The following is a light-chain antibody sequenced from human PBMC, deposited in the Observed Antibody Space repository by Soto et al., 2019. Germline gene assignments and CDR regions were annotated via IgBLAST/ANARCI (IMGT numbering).Light chain of an antibody. Sequence: QSVLTHPPSASGSPGQRVAIACSGSSSNIGRNVENWYQQLPETAPKLLVYKNDQRPSVLPDRFSGSKSGTSASLAISGLQSADEADYYCAAWDETLSGVVFGGGTKLTVL. CDR2: KND. J-gene: IGLJ2*01. V-gene: IGLV1-44*01. CDR3: AAWDETLSGVV. CDR1: SSNIGRNV.